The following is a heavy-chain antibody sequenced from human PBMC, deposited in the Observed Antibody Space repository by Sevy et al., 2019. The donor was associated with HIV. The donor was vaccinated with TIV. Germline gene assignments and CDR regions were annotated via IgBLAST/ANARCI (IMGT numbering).Heavy chain of an antibody. D-gene: IGHD6-13*01. V-gene: IGHV3-13*01. CDR1: AFTFSSYD. Sequence: GGSLRLSCAATAFTFSSYDMHWVRQVAGKGLEWVSSIGLSGDTYFAGSVKGRFTISRVNVKNYLYLQMSSLRAGDTDVYYCARETAADAFDVWSQGTFVTVSS. CDR3: ARETAADAFDV. J-gene: IGHJ3*01. CDR2: IGLSGDT.